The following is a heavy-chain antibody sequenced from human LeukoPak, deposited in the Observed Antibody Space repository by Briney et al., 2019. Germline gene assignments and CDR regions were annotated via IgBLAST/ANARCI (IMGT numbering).Heavy chain of an antibody. CDR3: ARDPDYYASSGSFDL. J-gene: IGHJ2*01. V-gene: IGHV3-30-3*01. CDR2: ISYDGSNK. CDR1: GFTFSIYA. Sequence: GGSLRLSCAASGFTFSIYAMHWVRQAPGKGLEWVAVISYDGSNKYYADSVKGRFTISRDNSKNTLYPQMNSLRAEDTAIYYCARDPDYYASSGSFDLWGRGTLVTVSS. D-gene: IGHD3-22*01.